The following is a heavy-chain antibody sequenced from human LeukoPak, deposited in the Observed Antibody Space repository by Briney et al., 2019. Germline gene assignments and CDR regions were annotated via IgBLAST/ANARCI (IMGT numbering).Heavy chain of an antibody. D-gene: IGHD3-3*02. CDR3: ARQDISLDD. J-gene: IGHJ4*02. CDR1: GFAFSRHT. V-gene: IGHV3-30-3*01. Sequence: PGGSLRLSCAASGFAFSRHTMHWVRQAPGKGLEWVAVIESDVTNKYHADSVKGRFTISRDNSKNTLYLQMSSLRPEDTALYFCARQDISLDDWGLGTLVTVSS. CDR2: IESDVTNK.